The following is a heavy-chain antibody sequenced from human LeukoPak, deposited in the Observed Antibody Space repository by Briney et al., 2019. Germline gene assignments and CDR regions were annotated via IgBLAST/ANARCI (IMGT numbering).Heavy chain of an antibody. Sequence: SETLSLTCSVSGGSINNFYWTWIRQPAGKGLEWIGRIYPNGDTNYNPSLKSRLTLSIDTSKNQFSLKLSSVTAADTAVYYCARLYPQWLVPECWYFDLWGRGTLVTVSS. CDR1: GGSINNFY. V-gene: IGHV4-4*07. J-gene: IGHJ2*01. D-gene: IGHD6-19*01. CDR3: ARLYPQWLVPECWYFDL. CDR2: IYPNGDT.